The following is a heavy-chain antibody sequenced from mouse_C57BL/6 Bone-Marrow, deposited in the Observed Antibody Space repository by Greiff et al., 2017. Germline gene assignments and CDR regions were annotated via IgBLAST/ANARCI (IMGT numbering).Heavy chain of an antibody. CDR1: GFTITDDY. CDR3: TSIYYDYDYAMDY. J-gene: IGHJ4*01. D-gene: IGHD2-4*01. Sequence: VQLQQSGAELVRPGASVKLSCTASGFTITDDYMHWVKQRPEQGLEWIGWIDPENGDTEYASKFQGKATITADTSSNTAYLQLSSLTSEDTAVYYCTSIYYDYDYAMDYWGQGTSVTVSS. CDR2: IDPENGDT. V-gene: IGHV14-4*01.